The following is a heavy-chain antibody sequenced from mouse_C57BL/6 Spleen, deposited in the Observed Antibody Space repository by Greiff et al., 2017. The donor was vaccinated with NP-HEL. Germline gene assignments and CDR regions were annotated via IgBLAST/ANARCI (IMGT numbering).Heavy chain of an antibody. CDR3: EREARGSMDY. J-gene: IGHJ4*01. CDR2: ISDGGGYN. CDR1: GFTFSSYA. V-gene: IGHV5-4*01. Sequence: EVQRVESGGGLVKPGGSLKLSCAASGFTFSSYAMSWVRQTPEKRLEWVANISDGGGYNYYPDNVKGRFTISRDKAKNNLYLQMSHLKSEDTAMYDCEREARGSMDYWGQGTSVTVSS.